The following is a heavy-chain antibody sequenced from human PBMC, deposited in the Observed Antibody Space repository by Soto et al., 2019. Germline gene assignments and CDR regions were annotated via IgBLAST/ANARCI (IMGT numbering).Heavy chain of an antibody. CDR1: GDSVSSNSAA. CDR3: AHISDDGYCDSTSCLSYFDY. J-gene: IGHJ4*02. V-gene: IGHV6-1*01. D-gene: IGHD2-2*01. Sequence: PSQTLSLTCAISGDSVSSNSAAWNWIRLSPSRGLEWLARTYYRSRWYNDYAVSVRSRITVNPDTSKNQFSLQLTSVTPEDTAVYYFAHISDDGYCDSTSCLSYFDYWGQGTLVTVSS. CDR2: TYYRSRWYN.